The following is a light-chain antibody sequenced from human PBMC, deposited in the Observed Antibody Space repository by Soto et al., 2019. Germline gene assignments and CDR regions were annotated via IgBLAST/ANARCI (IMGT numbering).Light chain of an antibody. CDR2: HAS. V-gene: IGKV3-20*01. CDR3: QQYGDSLLT. Sequence: ENVVTQSPGTLSLSPGERATLSCRASQSFCSSYLARDQQKPGQTPRLLIYHASNRATGIPDRFSGSGSGTDFTLNISRLEPEDFAVYYCQQYGDSLLTFGGGTKVEIK. J-gene: IGKJ4*01. CDR1: QSFCSSY.